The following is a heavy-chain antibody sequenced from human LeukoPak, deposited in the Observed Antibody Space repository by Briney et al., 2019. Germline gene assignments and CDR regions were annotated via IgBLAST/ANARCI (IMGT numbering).Heavy chain of an antibody. CDR3: ARGYSSGWYCVFNY. J-gene: IGHJ4*02. D-gene: IGHD6-19*01. CDR1: GGSFSSCA. CDR2: IIPIFGTA. V-gene: IGHV1-69*01. Sequence: SGNVSCKASGGSFSSCAISWVRQAPAQGLEWMGGIIPIFGTANYAQKFQGRVTITADESTGTAYMELSSLRSEDTAVYYCARGYSSGWYCVFNYWGQGTLVTVSS.